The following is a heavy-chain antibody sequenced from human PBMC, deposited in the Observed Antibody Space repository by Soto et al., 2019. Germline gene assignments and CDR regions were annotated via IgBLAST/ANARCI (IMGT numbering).Heavy chain of an antibody. J-gene: IGHJ6*02. CDR3: ARGPRRYNWNEGYYYYYGMDV. Sequence: SVKVSCKASGGTFSSYTISWVRQAPGQGLEWMGRIIPILGIASYAQKFQGRVTITADKSTSTAYMELSSLRAEDTAVYYCARGPRRYNWNEGYYYYYGMDVWGQGTTVTVSS. CDR2: IIPILGIA. CDR1: GGTFSSYT. V-gene: IGHV1-69*02. D-gene: IGHD1-1*01.